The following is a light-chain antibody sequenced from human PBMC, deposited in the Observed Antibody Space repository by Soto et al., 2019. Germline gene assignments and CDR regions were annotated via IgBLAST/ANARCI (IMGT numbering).Light chain of an antibody. CDR3: QQRSNWSFT. J-gene: IGKJ3*01. CDR2: DAS. V-gene: IGKV3-11*01. Sequence: EIVLTQSPATLSLSPGERATLSCRASQSVSSYLAWYQQKPGQAPRLLIYDASNRATGIPARFSGSGSGTDCALPISTLEPEDFAVYYCQQRSNWSFTFGPGTKVDIK. CDR1: QSVSSY.